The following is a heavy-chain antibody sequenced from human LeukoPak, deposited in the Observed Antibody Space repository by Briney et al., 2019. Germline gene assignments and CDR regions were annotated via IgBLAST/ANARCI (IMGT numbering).Heavy chain of an antibody. CDR2: ISAYNGNT. V-gene: IGHV1-18*01. Sequence: GASVKVSCKASGYTLTSYGISWVRQAPGQGLEWMGWISAYNGNTNYAQKLQGRVTMTTDTSTSTAYMELSGLRSEDTAVYYCARDLARGTEMIITTLFDYWGQGTLVTVSS. CDR3: ARDLARGTEMIITTLFDY. D-gene: IGHD3-22*01. J-gene: IGHJ4*02. CDR1: GYTLTSYG.